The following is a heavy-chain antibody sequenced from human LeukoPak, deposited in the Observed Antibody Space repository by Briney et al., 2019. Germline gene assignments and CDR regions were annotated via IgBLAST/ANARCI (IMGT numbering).Heavy chain of an antibody. CDR1: GFTFDDYA. J-gene: IGHJ4*02. V-gene: IGHV3-9*01. Sequence: GGSLRLSCAASGFTFDDYAMHWGRQAPAKGLEWVSGISWNSGSIGYADSVKGRFTISRDNTKNSLYLQMNSLRAEDTALYYCAKEPRDYYGSGSFVYWGQGTLVTVSS. D-gene: IGHD3-10*01. CDR3: AKEPRDYYGSGSFVY. CDR2: ISWNSGSI.